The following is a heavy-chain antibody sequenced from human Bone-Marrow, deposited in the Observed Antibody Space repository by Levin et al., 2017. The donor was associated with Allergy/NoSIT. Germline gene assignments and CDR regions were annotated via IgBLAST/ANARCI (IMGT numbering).Heavy chain of an antibody. CDR3: AKVVEASYDYIWGSSPHLDAFDI. V-gene: IGHV3-23*01. CDR1: GFTFSSYA. D-gene: IGHD3-16*01. Sequence: GGSLRLSCAASGFTFSSYAMSWVRQAPGKGLEWVSAISGSGGSTYYADSVKGRFTISRDNSKNTLYLQMNSLRAEDTAVYYCAKVVEASYDYIWGSSPHLDAFDIWGQGTMVTVSS. CDR2: ISGSGGST. J-gene: IGHJ3*02.